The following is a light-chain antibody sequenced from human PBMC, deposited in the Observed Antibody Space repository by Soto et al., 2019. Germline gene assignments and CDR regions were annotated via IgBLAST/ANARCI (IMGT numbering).Light chain of an antibody. Sequence: QPVLTQSPSASASLGASVKLTCTLSSGHSSYAIAWHQQQPEKGPRYLMKLDSDGSHTKGDAIPDRFSGSSSVAERYLTISSLQSEDEADYYFQTWGTGIHVVFGGGTKVTVL. CDR3: QTWGTGIHVV. CDR2: LDSDGSH. V-gene: IGLV4-69*01. CDR1: SGHSSYA. J-gene: IGLJ2*01.